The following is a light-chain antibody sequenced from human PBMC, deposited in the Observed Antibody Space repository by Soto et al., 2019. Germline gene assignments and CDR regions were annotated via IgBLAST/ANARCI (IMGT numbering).Light chain of an antibody. CDR3: QQYVILGT. CDR1: QSVSNNY. CDR2: GAS. V-gene: IGKV3-20*01. Sequence: LTQSLGTLSLTKRERATLXCRASQSVSNNYLAWYQQKPGQAPRLLIYGASNRATGIPDRFSGGGSGTDFTLTISRLEPEDFGVYYCQQYVILGTFGQGT. J-gene: IGKJ1*01.